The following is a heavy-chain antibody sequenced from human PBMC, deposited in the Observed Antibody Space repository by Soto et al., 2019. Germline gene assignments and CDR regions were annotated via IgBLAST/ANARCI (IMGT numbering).Heavy chain of an antibody. J-gene: IGHJ6*02. CDR1: GGSVSSGSYY. Sequence: XETLSLTCTVSGGSVSSGSYYWSWIRQPPGKGLGWIGYTYYSGSTNYNPSLKSRVTISVDTSKNQFSLKLSSVTAADTAVYYCARGTGYCSSTSCYTLYYYYYGMDVWGQGTTVTVSS. D-gene: IGHD2-2*02. V-gene: IGHV4-61*01. CDR2: TYYSGST. CDR3: ARGTGYCSSTSCYTLYYYYYGMDV.